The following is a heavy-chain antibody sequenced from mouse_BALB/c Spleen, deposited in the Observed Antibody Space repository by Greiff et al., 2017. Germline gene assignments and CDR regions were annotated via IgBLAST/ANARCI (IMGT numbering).Heavy chain of an antibody. CDR2: ISSGSSTI. Sequence: EVQRVESGGGLVQPGGSRKLSCAASGFTFSSFGMHWVRQAPEKGLEWVAYISSGSSTIYYADTVKGRFTISRDNPKNTLFLQMTSLRSEDTAMYYCARRGKNLLWSTTEEVHAMDYWGQGTSVTVSS. V-gene: IGHV5-17*02. CDR1: GFTFSSFG. J-gene: IGHJ4*01. D-gene: IGHD2-1*01. CDR3: ARRGKNLLWSTTEEVHAMDY.